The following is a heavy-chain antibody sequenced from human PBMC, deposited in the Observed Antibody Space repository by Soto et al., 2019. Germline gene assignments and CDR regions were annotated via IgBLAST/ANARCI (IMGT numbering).Heavy chain of an antibody. CDR1: GFTFSSYW. D-gene: IGHD3-22*01. V-gene: IGHV3-23*01. CDR2: IGGGGSST. CDR3: AKDPTSYDSSAQFDS. J-gene: IGHJ4*02. Sequence: GGSLRLSCAASGFTFSSYWMHWVRQAPGKGLVWVSAIGGGGSSTYYTDPVKGRFTISRDNSKNTLYLQMNSLRAEDTAVYYCAKDPTSYDSSAQFDSWGQGTLVTVSS.